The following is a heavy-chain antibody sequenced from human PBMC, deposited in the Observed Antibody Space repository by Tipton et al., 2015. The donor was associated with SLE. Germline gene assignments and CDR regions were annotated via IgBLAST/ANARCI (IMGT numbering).Heavy chain of an antibody. CDR3: ARDKEVTFGGVIVHYYYYGMDV. D-gene: IGHD3-16*02. Sequence: LSLTCAVYGGSFSGYYMSWIRQAPGKGLEWVSYISSSSSYTNYADSVKGRFTITRDNAKNSLYLQMNSLRAEDTAVYYCARDKEVTFGGVIVHYYYYGMDVWGQGTTVTVSS. CDR1: GGSFSGYY. J-gene: IGHJ6*02. V-gene: IGHV3-11*06. CDR2: ISSSSSYT.